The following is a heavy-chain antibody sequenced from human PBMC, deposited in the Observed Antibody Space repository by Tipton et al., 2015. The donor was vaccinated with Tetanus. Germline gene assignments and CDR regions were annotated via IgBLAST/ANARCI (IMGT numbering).Heavy chain of an antibody. V-gene: IGHV4-59*01. CDR2: VYSSGSA. J-gene: IGHJ5*02. CDR1: GGSITRYY. D-gene: IGHD1-26*01. Sequence: TLSLTCTVSGGSITRYYWSWIRQTPEKGLEWIGNVYSSGSAYYNPSLKGRATISVDTSTTQFSLRLNSVTAADTAIYYCARDHRLSASYVGWFDPWGQGTLVTVSS. CDR3: ARDHRLSASYVGWFDP.